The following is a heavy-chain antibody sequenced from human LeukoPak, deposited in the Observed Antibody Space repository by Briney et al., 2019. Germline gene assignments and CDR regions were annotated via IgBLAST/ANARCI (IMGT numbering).Heavy chain of an antibody. CDR1: GFTFSSYE. Sequence: PGGSLRLSCAASGFTFSSYEMNWVRQAPGKGLEWGSYISSSGSTIYYADSVKGRFTISRDNAKNSLYLQMNSLRAEDTAVYYCARDLQFYGAPYGVDVWGQGTTVTVSS. V-gene: IGHV3-48*03. CDR2: ISSSGSTI. D-gene: IGHD3-10*01. J-gene: IGHJ6*02. CDR3: ARDLQFYGAPYGVDV.